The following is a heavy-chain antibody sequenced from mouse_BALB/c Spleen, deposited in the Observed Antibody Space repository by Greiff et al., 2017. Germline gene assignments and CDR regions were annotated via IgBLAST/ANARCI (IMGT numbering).Heavy chain of an antibody. CDR1: GYTFTSYS. CDR3: ARLDDSYYAMDY. D-gene: IGHD2-3*01. Sequence: QVQLQQSGAELARPGASVKLSCKASGYTFTSYSMHWVKQRPGQGLEWIGYINPSSGNTNYNHKFKDKATMTADTSSSTAYMQLSSLTSEDSAVYYCARLDDSYYAMDYWGQGTSVTVSS. J-gene: IGHJ4*01. CDR2: INPSSGNT. V-gene: IGHV1-4*01.